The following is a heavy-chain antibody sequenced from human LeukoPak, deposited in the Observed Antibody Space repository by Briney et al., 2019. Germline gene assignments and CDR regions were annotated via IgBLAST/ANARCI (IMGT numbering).Heavy chain of an antibody. Sequence: GGSLRLSCAASGFIFSSYSMNWVRQAPGKGLEWVSFISSSSSYIYYADSVKGRFTISRDNAKNSLYLQMNSLRAEDTAVYYCAKVNRDFDYWGQGTLVTVSS. V-gene: IGHV3-21*04. CDR1: GFIFSSYS. CDR2: ISSSSSYI. J-gene: IGHJ4*02. CDR3: AKVNRDFDY.